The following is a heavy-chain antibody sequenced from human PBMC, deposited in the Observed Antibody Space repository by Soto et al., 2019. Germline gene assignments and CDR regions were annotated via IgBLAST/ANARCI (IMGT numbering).Heavy chain of an antibody. J-gene: IGHJ6*02. D-gene: IGHD2-2*01. Sequence: EVQLLESGGGLVQPGGSLRLSCAASGVTFSSYAMSWVRQAPGKGLQWVSAISGSGGSTYYADSVKVRFTISRDNSKNTLYLQMNSLRAEDTAVYYCAKDIGDIVVIPASISAYYALHVWGQGTTVTVSS. CDR1: GVTFSSYA. CDR2: ISGSGGST. CDR3: AKDIGDIVVIPASISAYYALHV. V-gene: IGHV3-23*01.